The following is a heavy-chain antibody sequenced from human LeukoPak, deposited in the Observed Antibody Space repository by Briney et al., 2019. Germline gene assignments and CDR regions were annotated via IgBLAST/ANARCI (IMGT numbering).Heavy chain of an antibody. D-gene: IGHD3-9*01. CDR2: IDRRGIT. J-gene: IGHJ6*04. Sequence: PSETLSLTCAVHGESLSSYSWSWIRQPPGRGLEWIGEIDRRGITNSYPSLKSRLSMSVDTSNNQFSVTLSSVTAADTALYYCARLRIGLRRYYFVDVWGKGTTVIVSS. CDR1: GESLSSYS. CDR3: ARLRIGLRRYYFVDV. V-gene: IGHV4-34*01.